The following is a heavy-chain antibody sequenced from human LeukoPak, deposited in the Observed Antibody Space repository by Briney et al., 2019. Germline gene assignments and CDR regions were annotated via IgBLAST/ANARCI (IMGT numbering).Heavy chain of an antibody. CDR1: GGTFSSYA. CDR3: ARVFGITGTTLDY. V-gene: IGHV1-69*05. D-gene: IGHD1-7*01. J-gene: IGHJ4*02. CDR2: INPSFGTA. Sequence: SVKLSCKASGGTFSSYAISWVRQPPGQGLEWMGGINPSFGTANYAQKFQGRVTITTDESTSTAYMELSSLRSEDTAVYYCARVFGITGTTLDYWGQGTLVTVSS.